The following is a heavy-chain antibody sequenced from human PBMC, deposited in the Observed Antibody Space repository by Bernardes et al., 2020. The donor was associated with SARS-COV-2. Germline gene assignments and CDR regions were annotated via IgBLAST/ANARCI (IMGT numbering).Heavy chain of an antibody. CDR2: IGTAGDT. V-gene: IGHV3-13*01. CDR3: ARGGTGTTYYYYYGMDV. J-gene: IGHJ6*02. CDR1: GFTFSSYD. Sequence: GGSLRLSCAASGFTFSSYDMHWVRQATGKGLEWVSAIGTAGDTYYPGSVKGRFTISRENAKNSLYLQMNSLRAGDTAVYYYARGGTGTTYYYYYGMDVWGQGTTVTVSS. D-gene: IGHD1-1*01.